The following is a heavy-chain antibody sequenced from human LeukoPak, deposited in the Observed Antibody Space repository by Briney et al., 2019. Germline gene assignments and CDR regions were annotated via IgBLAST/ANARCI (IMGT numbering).Heavy chain of an antibody. CDR3: ARAPITMVRGVTRTHYFDY. J-gene: IGHJ4*02. CDR2: ISSSGSTI. V-gene: IGHV3-11*01. D-gene: IGHD3-10*01. CDR1: GFTFSDYY. Sequence: GRSLRLSCAASGFTFSDYYMSWIRQAPGKGLEWVSYISSSGSTIYYADSVKGRFTISRDNAKNSLYLQMNSLRAEDTAVYYCARAPITMVRGVTRTHYFDYWGQGTLVTVSS.